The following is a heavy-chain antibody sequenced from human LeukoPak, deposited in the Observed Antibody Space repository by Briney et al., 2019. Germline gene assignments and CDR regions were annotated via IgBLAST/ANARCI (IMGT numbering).Heavy chain of an antibody. CDR1: GGSFSGYY. CDR2: INHSGST. CDR3: ATTITVTTDY. J-gene: IGHJ4*02. Sequence: SETLSLTCAVYGGSFSGYYWSWIRQPPGKGLEWIGEINHSGSTNYNPSLKSRVTISVDTSKNQFSLKLSSVTATDTAVYYCATTITVTTDYWGQGALVTVSS. D-gene: IGHD4-17*01. V-gene: IGHV4-34*01.